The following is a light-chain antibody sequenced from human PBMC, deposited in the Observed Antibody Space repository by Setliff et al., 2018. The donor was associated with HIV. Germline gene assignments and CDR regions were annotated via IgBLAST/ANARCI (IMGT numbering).Light chain of an antibody. Sequence: QSALTQPASVSGSPGQSIAISCTGTIGNYDIVSWYRHHPGKAPKLMIYEVNKRPSGVSDRFSGSKSGNTAALTISGLQPEDEADYYCCSFANSYVFGTGTKVTVL. CDR2: EVN. J-gene: IGLJ1*01. V-gene: IGLV2-23*02. CDR3: CSFANSYV. CDR1: IGNYDI.